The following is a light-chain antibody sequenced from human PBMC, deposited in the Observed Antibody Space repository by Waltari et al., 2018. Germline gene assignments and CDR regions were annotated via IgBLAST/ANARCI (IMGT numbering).Light chain of an antibody. CDR3: QQYNNWLT. CDR1: QSVSGN. CDR2: GAS. V-gene: IGKV3-15*01. Sequence: EIVMTQSPATLSVSPGERATLSCRASQSVSGNLAWYQQKPGQAPRLLIYGASTRATGIPARFSGSGSGTEFTLTISSLQSEDFAVYYCQQYNNWLTFGQGTRLEI. J-gene: IGKJ5*01.